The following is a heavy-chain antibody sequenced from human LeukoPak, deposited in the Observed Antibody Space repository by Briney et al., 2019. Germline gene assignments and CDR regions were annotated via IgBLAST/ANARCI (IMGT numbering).Heavy chain of an antibody. CDR1: GFTFSSYA. D-gene: IGHD4-17*01. V-gene: IGHV3-23*01. Sequence: PGGSLRLSCAASGFTFSSYAMTWVRQAPGKGLEWVSAISAGGGGTYYADSVKGRFTISRDNSKNTLYLQMNSLRAEDTAVYYCAKGLVGDYVPYYFDYWGQGTLVTVSS. J-gene: IGHJ4*02. CDR3: AKGLVGDYVPYYFDY. CDR2: ISAGGGGT.